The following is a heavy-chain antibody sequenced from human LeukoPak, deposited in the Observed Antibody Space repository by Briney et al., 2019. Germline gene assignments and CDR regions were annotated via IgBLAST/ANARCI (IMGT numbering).Heavy chain of an antibody. Sequence: GGSLRLSCSASRFTFSSYAMHWVRQAPGKGLEYVSAISSNGATTYYADSMKGRFTISRDNSKNTLYLQMSSLRAEDTAVYYCVKGFEAFCDSKSDNWGQEPWSPSPQ. CDR1: RFTFSSYA. CDR2: ISSNGATT. V-gene: IGHV3-64D*09. J-gene: IGHJ4*01. CDR3: VKGFEAFCDSKSDN. D-gene: IGHD3-22*01.